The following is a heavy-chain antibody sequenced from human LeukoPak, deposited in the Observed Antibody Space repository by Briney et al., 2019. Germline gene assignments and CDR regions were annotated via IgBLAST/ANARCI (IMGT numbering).Heavy chain of an antibody. J-gene: IGHJ4*02. D-gene: IGHD3-3*01. CDR1: GYTFTSYG. CDR2: MNPNSGNT. Sequence: ASVKVSCKASGYTFTSYGISWVRQATGQGLEWMGWMNPNSGNTGYAQKFQGRVTITRNTSISAAYMELSSLRSEDTAVYYCARVKSRDTIFGVVNFFDYWGQGTLVTVSS. CDR3: ARVKSRDTIFGVVNFFDY. V-gene: IGHV1-8*03.